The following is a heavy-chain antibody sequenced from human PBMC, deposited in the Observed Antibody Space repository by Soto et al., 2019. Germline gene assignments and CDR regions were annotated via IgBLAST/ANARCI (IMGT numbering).Heavy chain of an antibody. Sequence: PSETLTLTCAVYGGSFSGYYWSWIRQPPGKGLEWIGEINHSGSTNYNPSLKSRVTISVDTSKNQFSLKLSSVTAADTAVYYCARGQGGGRITMVRGVYYYYYYGMDVWGQGTTVTVSS. CDR2: INHSGST. CDR3: ARGQGGGRITMVRGVYYYYYYGMDV. J-gene: IGHJ6*02. V-gene: IGHV4-34*01. CDR1: GGSFSGYY. D-gene: IGHD3-10*01.